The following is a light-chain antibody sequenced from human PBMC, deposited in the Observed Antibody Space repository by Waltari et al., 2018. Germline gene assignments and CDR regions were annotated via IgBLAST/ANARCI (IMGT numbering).Light chain of an antibody. CDR3: QQYDNWLGT. J-gene: IGKJ1*01. CDR2: GAS. Sequence: EIVMTQSPATLSVFPGERATLPCRASQSITSNLAWYQHKPAQPPRLLIYGASTRATGIPARFSGSGSGTEFTLTISSLQSEDFAVYFCQQYDNWLGTFGQGTKVEIK. CDR1: QSITSN. V-gene: IGKV3-15*01.